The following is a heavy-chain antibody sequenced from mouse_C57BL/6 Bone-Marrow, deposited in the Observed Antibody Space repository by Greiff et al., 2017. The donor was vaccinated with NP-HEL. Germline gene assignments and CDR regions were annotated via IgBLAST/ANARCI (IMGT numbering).Heavy chain of an antibody. CDR2: INPNYGTT. J-gene: IGHJ2*01. Sequence: EVKLMESGPELVKPGASVKISCKASGYSFTDYNMNWVKQSNGKSLEWIGVINPNYGTTSYNQKFKGKATLTVDQSSSTAYMQLNSLTSEDSAVYYCARLAYYSSHFDYWGQGTTLTVSS. CDR3: ARLAYYSSHFDY. V-gene: IGHV1-39*01. D-gene: IGHD2-5*01. CDR1: GYSFTDYN.